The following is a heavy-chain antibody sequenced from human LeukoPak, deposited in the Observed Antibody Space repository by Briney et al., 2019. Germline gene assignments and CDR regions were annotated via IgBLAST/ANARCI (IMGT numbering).Heavy chain of an antibody. CDR1: GFTFSSYS. CDR3: ARDPVAGFDY. CDR2: ISSSSSTI. V-gene: IGHV3-48*04. Sequence: GGSLRLSCAASGFTFSSYSMNWVRQAPGKGLEWVSYISSSSSTIYYADSVKGRFTISRDNAKNSLYLQMNSLRAEDTAVYYCARDPVAGFDYWGQGTLVTVSS. J-gene: IGHJ4*02. D-gene: IGHD6-19*01.